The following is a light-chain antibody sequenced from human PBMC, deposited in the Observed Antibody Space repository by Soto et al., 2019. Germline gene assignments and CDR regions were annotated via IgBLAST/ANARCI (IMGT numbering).Light chain of an antibody. CDR1: QSVSTTY. Sequence: EIVLTQSPGTLSLSPGERATLSCRASQSVSTTYFGWYQQKPGEAPRLLVYGTSRRATGIPDRFSGSGCRTDFTLTISTLEREEFAVYYCQHYGSSPPLYTFGQGTKLEIK. J-gene: IGKJ2*01. V-gene: IGKV3-20*01. CDR3: QHYGSSPPLYT. CDR2: GTS.